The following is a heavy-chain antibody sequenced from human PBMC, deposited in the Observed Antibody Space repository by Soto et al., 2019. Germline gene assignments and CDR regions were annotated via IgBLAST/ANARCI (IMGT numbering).Heavy chain of an antibody. CDR1: GFTVSSNY. CDR3: ARPAEAAAGTGYYYYYYMDV. J-gene: IGHJ6*03. V-gene: IGHV3-53*04. CDR2: IYSGGST. Sequence: GGSLRLSCAASGFTVSSNYMSWVRQAPGKGLEWVSVIYSGGSTYYADSVKGRFTISRQNSKNTLYLQMNSLRAEDTAVYYCARPAEAAAGTGYYYYYYMDVWGKGTTVTVSS. D-gene: IGHD6-13*01.